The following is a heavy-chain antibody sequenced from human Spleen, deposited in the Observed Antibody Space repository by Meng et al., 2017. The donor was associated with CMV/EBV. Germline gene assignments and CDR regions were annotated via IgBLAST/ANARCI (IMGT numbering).Heavy chain of an antibody. Sequence: ASVKVSCKASGYTFTGYFMHWVRQAPGQGLEWVGWINPNNGDTNYAQKFQGRVTMTRDTSITTAYMELSRLTSDDTAVYFCARLSGWFIRKFDDYWSQGSLVTVSS. CDR1: GYTFTGYF. CDR2: INPNNGDT. J-gene: IGHJ4*02. D-gene: IGHD6-19*01. V-gene: IGHV1-2*02. CDR3: ARLSGWFIRKFDDY.